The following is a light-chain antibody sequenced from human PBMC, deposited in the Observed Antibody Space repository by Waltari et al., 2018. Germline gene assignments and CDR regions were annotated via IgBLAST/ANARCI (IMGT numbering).Light chain of an antibody. V-gene: IGLV2-11*01. CDR1: SSGVGGYNY. J-gene: IGLJ3*02. CDR2: DVS. CDR3: CSYAGSYTLV. Sequence: QSALTQPRSVSGSPGQSVTISCTGTSSGVGGYNYVSWYQQHPGKAPKLMIYDVSKRPAGVPDRFSGAKSVNTASLTISGLQAEDEADYYCCSYAGSYTLVFCGGTKLTVL.